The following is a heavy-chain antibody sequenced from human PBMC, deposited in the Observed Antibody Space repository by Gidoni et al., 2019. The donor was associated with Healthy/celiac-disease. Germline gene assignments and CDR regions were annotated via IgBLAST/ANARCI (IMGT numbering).Heavy chain of an antibody. V-gene: IGHV1-69*04. D-gene: IGHD6-19*01. CDR1: GGTFSSYT. CDR2: IIHILGIA. CDR3: ARDWGDSSGWYDYYYYGMDV. J-gene: IGHJ6*02. Sequence: VKVSCKASGGTFSSYTISWVRQAPGQGLEWMGRIIHILGIANYAQKFQGRVTITADKSTCTAYMELSSLRSEDTASYYCARDWGDSSGWYDYYYYGMDVWGQGTTVTVSS.